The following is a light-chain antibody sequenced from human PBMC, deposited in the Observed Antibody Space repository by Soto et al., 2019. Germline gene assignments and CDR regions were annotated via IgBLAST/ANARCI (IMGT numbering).Light chain of an antibody. Sequence: QSALTQSASVSGSPGQSVTLSCTGTNSDVGSYNLVSWYQQHPGKAPKLIIYEVSKRPSGVSNRFSGSKSGNTASLTISGLQAEDEADYYCQSYDNSLSVYVFGTGTKLTVL. CDR1: NSDVGSYNL. V-gene: IGLV2-23*02. CDR2: EVS. J-gene: IGLJ1*01. CDR3: QSYDNSLSVYV.